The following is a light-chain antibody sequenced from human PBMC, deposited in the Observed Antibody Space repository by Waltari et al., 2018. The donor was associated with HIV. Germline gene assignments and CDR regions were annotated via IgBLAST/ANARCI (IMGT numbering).Light chain of an antibody. Sequence: DIVMTQFPDSLAVYLCERATINCRSHQSLLYSGVNALARYQHRPGQPPKLLIHWASTRESGVPDRFSGSGSGTNFTLTISSLQAEDVAVYYCQQYYSGFFTFGPGTKVDI. J-gene: IGKJ3*01. CDR2: WAS. CDR3: QQYYSGFFT. CDR1: QSLLYSGVNA. V-gene: IGKV4-1*01.